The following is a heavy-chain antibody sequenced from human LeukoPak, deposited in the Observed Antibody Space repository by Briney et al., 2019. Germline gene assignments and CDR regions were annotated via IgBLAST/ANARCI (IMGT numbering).Heavy chain of an antibody. CDR2: IYYSGST. D-gene: IGHD6-13*01. J-gene: IGHJ5*02. Sequence: SETLSLTCSVSGGSISTYYWTWIRQPPGKGLEWIGYIYYSGSTNYNPSLMSQATISVDTSKNQFSLSLSSVTAADTAVYYCAKTNAAAGANWFDPWGRGALVTVSS. CDR3: AKTNAAAGANWFDP. V-gene: IGHV4-59*01. CDR1: GGSISTYY.